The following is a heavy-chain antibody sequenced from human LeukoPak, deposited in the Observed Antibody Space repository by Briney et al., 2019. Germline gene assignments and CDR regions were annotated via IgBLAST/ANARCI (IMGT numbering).Heavy chain of an antibody. D-gene: IGHD4-17*01. CDR3: ARHYGP. CDR2: IYYSGTT. J-gene: IGHJ5*02. V-gene: IGHV4-34*01. Sequence: SETLSLTCAVYGGSFSGYYWSWIRQPPGKGLEWIGSIYYSGTTYYNPSLKSRVAISVDTSKNQFSLKLSSVTAADTAVYYCARHYGPWGQGTLVTVSS. CDR1: GGSFSGYY.